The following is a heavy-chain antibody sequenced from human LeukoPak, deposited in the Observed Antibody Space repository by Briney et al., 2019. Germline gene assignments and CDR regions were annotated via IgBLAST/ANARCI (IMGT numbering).Heavy chain of an antibody. V-gene: IGHV1-24*01. Sequence: ASVKVSCKVSGYTLTELSMHWVRQAPGKGLEWMGGFDPEDGETIYAQKIQGRVTMTEDTSTDTAYMELSSLRSEDTAVYYCVHYDILTGNFDYWGQGTLVTVSS. D-gene: IGHD3-9*01. J-gene: IGHJ4*02. CDR2: FDPEDGET. CDR1: GYTLTELS. CDR3: VHYDILTGNFDY.